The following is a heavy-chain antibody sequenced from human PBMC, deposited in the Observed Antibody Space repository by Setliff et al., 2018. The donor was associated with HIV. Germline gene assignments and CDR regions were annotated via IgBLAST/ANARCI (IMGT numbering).Heavy chain of an antibody. CDR3: ARNVILLEWLSYFYMDV. J-gene: IGHJ6*03. V-gene: IGHV4-39*01. D-gene: IGHD6-19*01. CDR2: ISYSGHI. Sequence: SETLSLTCTVSGGSISRSNYYWGWIRQPPGKGLEWIGAISYSGHIYFNSSLKIRVTIYLDTSKRQLSLRLTSVTAADTAVYYCARNVILLEWLSYFYMDVWGKGATVTVSS. CDR1: GGSISRSNYY.